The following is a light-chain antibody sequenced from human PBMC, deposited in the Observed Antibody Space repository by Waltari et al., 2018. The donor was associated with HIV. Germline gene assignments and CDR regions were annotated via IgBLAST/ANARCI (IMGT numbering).Light chain of an antibody. CDR2: MND. Sequence: QSVVTQPPSATGTPGQRVTIPCSASGPNIGTYSVNWYQHFPGTAPKLLLYMNDQRPSGVPGRFSGSQSGTSASLAISGLQYDDEADYYCAVWDDSLGGAVFGGGTKLTVL. CDR1: GPNIGTYS. J-gene: IGLJ2*01. V-gene: IGLV1-47*01. CDR3: AVWDDSLGGAV.